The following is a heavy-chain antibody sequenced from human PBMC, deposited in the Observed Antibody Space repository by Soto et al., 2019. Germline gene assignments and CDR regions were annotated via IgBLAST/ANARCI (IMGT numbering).Heavy chain of an antibody. D-gene: IGHD5-18*01. CDR3: ARGRIQLWYPFDY. CDR2: IYYSGST. J-gene: IGHJ4*02. V-gene: IGHV4-59*01. CDR1: GGSISNYY. Sequence: TSETLSLPSTVSGGSISNYYWRWFRQTPDKGLESIGYIYYSGSTNYNPSLKSRVTVSVDTSKNLCTLKLSSVTAADTAVYYCARGRIQLWYPFDYWGQGTLVTVSS.